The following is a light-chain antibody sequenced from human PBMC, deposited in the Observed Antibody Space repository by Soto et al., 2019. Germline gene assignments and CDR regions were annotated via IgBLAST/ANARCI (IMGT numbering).Light chain of an antibody. V-gene: IGKV3-15*01. CDR3: QHYNNWPPWT. Sequence: EIVMTQSPATLSVSPGERDTLSCRASQSVSSKLAWYQHKPGQAPRLLIYGASTRATGIPARFSGSGSGTEFTLTISSLQSEDFAVYYCQHYNNWPPWTFGQGTKVDIK. CDR2: GAS. J-gene: IGKJ1*01. CDR1: QSVSSK.